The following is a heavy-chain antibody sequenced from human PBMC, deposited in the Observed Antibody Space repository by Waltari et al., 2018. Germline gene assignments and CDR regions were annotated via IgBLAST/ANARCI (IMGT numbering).Heavy chain of an antibody. Sequence: QAQLVESGGGVVQPGMSLRLSCTGTGLSIRSYGMHWVRQAPGKWVEWVGLIWFDGGQTYYADSVRGRFTISRDNSKNTLYLDMNSLKLNDTAIYYCAKDAFGNTYVDHWGQGTLVTVAS. CDR1: GLSIRSYG. CDR2: IWFDGGQT. V-gene: IGHV3-33*06. J-gene: IGHJ4*02. D-gene: IGHD3-10*01. CDR3: AKDAFGNTYVDH.